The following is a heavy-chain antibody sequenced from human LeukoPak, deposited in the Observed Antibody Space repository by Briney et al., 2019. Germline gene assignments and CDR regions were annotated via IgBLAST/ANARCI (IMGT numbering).Heavy chain of an antibody. Sequence: SETLSLTCAVYGGSFSGYYWSWIRQPPGKGLEWIGEINHSGSTNYNPSLKSRVTISVDTSKNQFSLKLSSVTAADTAVYYCAREKLADCSGGSCYSVSFDYWGQGTLVTVSS. V-gene: IGHV4-34*01. CDR2: INHSGST. D-gene: IGHD2-15*01. CDR3: AREKLADCSGGSCYSVSFDY. CDR1: GGSFSGYY. J-gene: IGHJ4*02.